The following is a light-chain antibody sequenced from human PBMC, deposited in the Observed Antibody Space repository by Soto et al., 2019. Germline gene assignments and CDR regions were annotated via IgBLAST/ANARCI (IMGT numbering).Light chain of an antibody. Sequence: EVVLTQSPGTLSLSPGESATLSCRASQSVRSSYLAWYQQKPGQALRLLIYDASSRATGIPDRFSGSGSGTDFTLTISRLEPEDFAVYHCQQYGNSPRTFGQGTRLEIK. CDR3: QQYGNSPRT. V-gene: IGKV3-20*01. J-gene: IGKJ5*01. CDR2: DAS. CDR1: QSVRSSY.